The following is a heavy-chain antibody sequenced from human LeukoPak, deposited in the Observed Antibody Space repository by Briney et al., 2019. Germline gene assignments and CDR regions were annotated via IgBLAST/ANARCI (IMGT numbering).Heavy chain of an antibody. Sequence: GGSLRLSCAASGFTFSTFAMSWVRQAPGKGLEWVSAISGSAGTTYYADSVKGRLTISRDNSKNTLYLQMNSLRAEDTAVYYCAKVQLTSVVITTPFDYWGQGTLVTVSS. J-gene: IGHJ4*02. V-gene: IGHV3-23*01. CDR3: AKVQLTSVVITTPFDY. D-gene: IGHD3-22*01. CDR2: ISGSAGTT. CDR1: GFTFSTFA.